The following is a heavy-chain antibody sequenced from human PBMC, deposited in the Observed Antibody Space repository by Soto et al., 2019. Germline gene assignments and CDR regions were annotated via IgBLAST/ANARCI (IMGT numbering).Heavy chain of an antibody. CDR1: GFTFSSYA. CDR3: VKGEYYYDSSGYYPFDY. CDR2: ISTNGGST. D-gene: IGHD3-22*01. V-gene: IGHV3-64D*06. Sequence: GGSLRLSCSASGFTFSSYAMHWVRQAPGKGLEYVSSISTNGGSTHYADSVKGRFTISRDNSKNTQYLQMSSLRADDTAVYYCVKGEYYYDSSGYYPFDYWGQGTPVTVSS. J-gene: IGHJ4*02.